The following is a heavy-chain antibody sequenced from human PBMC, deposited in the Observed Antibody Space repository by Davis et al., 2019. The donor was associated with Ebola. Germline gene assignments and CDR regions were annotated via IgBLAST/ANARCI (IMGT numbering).Heavy chain of an antibody. Sequence: GESLKISCAASEFTFTSYSMHWVRQAPGKGLEWVALISNTGNNKHYADSVKGRFTISRDNSKNTLYLQMSSLRAEDTAIYYCARGVPYYDFWSAYRLDYWGQGTEVTVSS. CDR1: EFTFTSYS. CDR2: ISNTGNNK. D-gene: IGHD3-3*01. CDR3: ARGVPYYDFWSAYRLDY. V-gene: IGHV3-30-3*01. J-gene: IGHJ4*02.